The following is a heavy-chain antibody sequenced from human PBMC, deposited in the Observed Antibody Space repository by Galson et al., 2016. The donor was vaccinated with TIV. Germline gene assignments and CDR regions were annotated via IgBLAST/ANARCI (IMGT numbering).Heavy chain of an antibody. V-gene: IGHV3-49*03. Sequence: SLRLSCAASGYTFADFAVSWFRQAPGSGLEWLGFIGNQAFGGRPDYAASVKGRFIISRDDSKSIAYLQMNGLKTEDTAVYYCARVRELQEFYYGSGTLPHFDYWGQGSLVTVSS. CDR1: GYTFADFA. CDR2: IGNQAFGGRP. CDR3: ARVRELQEFYYGSGTLPHFDY. D-gene: IGHD3-10*01. J-gene: IGHJ4*02.